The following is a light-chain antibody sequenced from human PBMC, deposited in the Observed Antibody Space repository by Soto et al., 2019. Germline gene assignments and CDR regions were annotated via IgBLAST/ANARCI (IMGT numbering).Light chain of an antibody. J-gene: IGKJ3*01. CDR3: HQYSVTSS. V-gene: IGKV1-5*03. CDR1: QNIYNY. CDR2: KAS. Sequence: DIQMTQSPSTLSASVGDRVTITCRASQNIYNYLAWYQQKPGKAPKPLIYKASTLESGVPSRFSGSGSGKEFTLTIISLQPDDFATYYCHQYSVTSSFGPGTKVDVK.